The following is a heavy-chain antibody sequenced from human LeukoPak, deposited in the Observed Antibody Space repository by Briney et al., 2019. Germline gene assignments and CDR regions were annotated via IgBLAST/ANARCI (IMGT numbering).Heavy chain of an antibody. CDR1: GGSFSGYY. Sequence: PSETLSLTCAVYGGSFSGYYWSWIRQPPGKGLEWIGGINHSGSTNYNPSLKSRVTISVDTSKNQFSLKLSSVTAADTAVYYCARRRGRCSSTSCYGTEDYWGQGTLVTVSS. CDR3: ARRRGRCSSTSCYGTEDY. V-gene: IGHV4-34*01. D-gene: IGHD2-2*01. J-gene: IGHJ4*02. CDR2: INHSGST.